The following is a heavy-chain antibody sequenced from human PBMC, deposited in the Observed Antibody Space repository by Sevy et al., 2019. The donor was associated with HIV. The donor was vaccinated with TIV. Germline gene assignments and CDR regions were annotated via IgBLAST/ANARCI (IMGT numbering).Heavy chain of an antibody. CDR2: INPSGGRT. J-gene: IGHJ4*02. V-gene: IGHV1-46*01. CDR1: GXXXXSYY. Sequence: ASVKVSCKASGXXXXSYYXHXVRQAPGQGLEWMGIINPSGGRTTYAQKFQGRLTMTRDTSTSTVYMDLSSLRSEDTAVYXXVRGXXPPEGIAVXXYFXXXGQGTLVTVSS. D-gene: IGHD6-19*01. CDR3: VRGXXPPEGIAVXXYFXX.